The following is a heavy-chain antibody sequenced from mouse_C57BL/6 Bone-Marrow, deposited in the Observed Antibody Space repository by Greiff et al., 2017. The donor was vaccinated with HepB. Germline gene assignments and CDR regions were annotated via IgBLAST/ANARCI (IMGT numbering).Heavy chain of an antibody. J-gene: IGHJ1*03. Sequence: EVHLVESEGGLVQPGSSMKLSCTASGFTFSDYYMAWVRQVPEKGLEWVANINYDGSSTYYLDSLKSRFIISRDNAKNILYLQMSSLKSEDTATYYCARAFYYGKSHWYFDVWGTGTTVTVSS. CDR3: ARAFYYGKSHWYFDV. D-gene: IGHD2-1*01. CDR1: GFTFSDYY. V-gene: IGHV5-16*01. CDR2: INYDGSST.